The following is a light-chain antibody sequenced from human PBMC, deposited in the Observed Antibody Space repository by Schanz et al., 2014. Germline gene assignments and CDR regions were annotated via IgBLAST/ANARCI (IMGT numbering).Light chain of an antibody. CDR1: QTISSTY. Sequence: EIVLTQSPGTLSLSPGERATLSCRASQTISSTYLAWYQQKPGQAPRVIIYGASSRATGIPGRFSGSGSGTDFSLTISRVEPEDFAVYYWQHYGTSVKTFGQGTKLEIK. V-gene: IGKV3-20*01. J-gene: IGKJ2*01. CDR3: QHYGTSVKT. CDR2: GAS.